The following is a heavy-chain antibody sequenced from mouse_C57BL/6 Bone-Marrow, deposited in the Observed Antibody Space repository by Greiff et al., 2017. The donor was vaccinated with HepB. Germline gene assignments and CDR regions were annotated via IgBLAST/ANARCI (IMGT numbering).Heavy chain of an antibody. CDR1: GYTFTSYW. D-gene: IGHD2-4*01. V-gene: IGHV1-64*01. CDR3: ARSGIYYEPWFAY. CDR2: IHPNSGST. J-gene: IGHJ3*01. Sequence: VQLQQPGAELVKPGASVKLSCKASGYTFTSYWMHWVKQRPGQGLEWIGMIHPNSGSTNYNEKFKSKATLTVDKSSSTAYMQLSSLTSEDSAVYYCARSGIYYEPWFAYWGQGTLVTVSA.